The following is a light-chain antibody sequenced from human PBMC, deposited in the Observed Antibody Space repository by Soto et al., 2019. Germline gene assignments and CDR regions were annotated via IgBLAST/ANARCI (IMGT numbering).Light chain of an antibody. J-gene: IGLJ1*01. Sequence: QSALTQPASVSGSPGQSITICCTGTSSDVGGYNYVSWYQQHPGKAPKLLIYEVSNRPSGVSSRFSGSKSGNTASLTISGLQAEAEADYYSSSYPTSSTHVFGTGTKVTVL. CDR3: SSYPTSSTHV. CDR2: EVS. CDR1: SSDVGGYNY. V-gene: IGLV2-14*01.